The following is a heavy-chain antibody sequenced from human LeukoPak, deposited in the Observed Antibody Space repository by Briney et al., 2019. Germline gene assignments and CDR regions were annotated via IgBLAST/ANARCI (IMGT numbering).Heavy chain of an antibody. V-gene: IGHV1-18*01. Sequence: ASVKVSSKASGYTFTSYGITWVRRAPGQGLEWMGWISAYNGNTNYAQKLQGRVTMTTHTSTSTAYMELRSLRSDDTAVYYCARERFCSSTSSSRFDPSGQGTLVTVSS. J-gene: IGHJ5*02. D-gene: IGHD2-2*01. CDR2: ISAYNGNT. CDR3: ARERFCSSTSSSRFDP. CDR1: GYTFTSYG.